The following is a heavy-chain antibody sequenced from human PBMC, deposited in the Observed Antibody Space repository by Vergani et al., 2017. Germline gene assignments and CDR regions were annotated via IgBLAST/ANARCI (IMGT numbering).Heavy chain of an antibody. CDR1: GGSISSGGYY. Sequence: QVQLQESGPGLVKPSQTLSLTCTVSGGSISSGGYYWSWIRQHPGKGLEWIGYIYYSGSTYYNPSLKSRVTVSVDTSKSQFSLKLSSVTAADTAVYYCARSLYYPSDSTDSYWFDPWGQGTLVTVSS. V-gene: IGHV4-31*03. D-gene: IGHD2-8*01. J-gene: IGHJ5*02. CDR3: ARSLYYPSDSTDSYWFDP. CDR2: IYYSGST.